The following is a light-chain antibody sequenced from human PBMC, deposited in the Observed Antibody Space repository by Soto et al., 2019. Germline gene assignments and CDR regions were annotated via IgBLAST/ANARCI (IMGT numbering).Light chain of an antibody. Sequence: QSVLTQPPSASGFPGQSVTISCTGTSSDVGGYNYVSWYQHHPGKAPKLIIHEVNVRPSGVPNRFSGSKSGKTASLTVSGLQADDEADYYCSSYAGSYNYVFGTGTKVTVL. V-gene: IGLV2-8*01. J-gene: IGLJ1*01. CDR1: SSDVGGYNY. CDR2: EVN. CDR3: SSYAGSYNYV.